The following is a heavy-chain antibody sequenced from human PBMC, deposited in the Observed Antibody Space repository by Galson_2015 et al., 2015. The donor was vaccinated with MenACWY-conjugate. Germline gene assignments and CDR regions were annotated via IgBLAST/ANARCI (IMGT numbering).Heavy chain of an antibody. CDR2: IDPSDSFS. V-gene: IGHV5-10-1*01. CDR1: GFSFTSYW. J-gene: IGHJ6*02. CDR3: ARRKILGYGLNKYYGMDV. Sequence: QSGAEVKKPGESLRISCKGFGFSFTSYWIHWVRQMPGKGLEWMGQIDPSDSFSNYSPSFQGHVTISADKSISTAYLQWSSLKASDTAMYYGARRKILGYGLNKYYGMDVWGQGTTVTVSS. D-gene: IGHD1/OR15-1a*01.